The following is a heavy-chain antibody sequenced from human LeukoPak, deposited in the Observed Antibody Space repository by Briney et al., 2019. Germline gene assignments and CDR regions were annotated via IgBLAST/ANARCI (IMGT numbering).Heavy chain of an antibody. J-gene: IGHJ4*02. Sequence: SETLSLTCAVYGGSFSGYYWSWLRQPPGKGLEWIAEINHSESTNYNPFLESRVTISVDTSKNQFSLKLNSVTAADTAVYYCAREACSGNDCTSFDYWGRGTLVTVSS. CDR2: INHSEST. D-gene: IGHD2-15*01. CDR3: AREACSGNDCTSFDY. V-gene: IGHV4-34*01. CDR1: GGSFSGYY.